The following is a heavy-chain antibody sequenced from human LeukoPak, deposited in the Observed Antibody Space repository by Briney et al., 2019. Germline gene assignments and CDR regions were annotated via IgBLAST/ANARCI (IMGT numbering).Heavy chain of an antibody. J-gene: IGHJ4*02. CDR2: INPNSGGT. V-gene: IGHV1-2*02. CDR3: RIDPVGATGFDY. CDR1: GYTFTGYY. D-gene: IGHD1-26*01. Sequence: ASVKVSCKASGYTFTGYYMHWVRQAPGQGLEWMGWINPNSGGTNYAQKFQGRVTMTRDTSISTAYMELSRLRSDDTAVYYCRIDPVGATGFDYWGQGTLVTVSS.